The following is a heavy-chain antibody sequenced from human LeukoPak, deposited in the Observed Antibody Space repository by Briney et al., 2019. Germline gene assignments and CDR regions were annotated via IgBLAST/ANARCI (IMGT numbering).Heavy chain of an antibody. CDR2: ISGSGGST. V-gene: IGHV3-23*01. Sequence: GGSLRLSCAASGFTFSSYAMSWVRQAPGKGLEWVAAISGSGGSTYYADSVKGRFTISRDNSKNTLYLQMNSLRAEDTAVYYCAKVGTGWSSFDYWGQGTLVTVSP. J-gene: IGHJ4*02. CDR1: GFTFSSYA. CDR3: AKVGTGWSSFDY. D-gene: IGHD6-19*01.